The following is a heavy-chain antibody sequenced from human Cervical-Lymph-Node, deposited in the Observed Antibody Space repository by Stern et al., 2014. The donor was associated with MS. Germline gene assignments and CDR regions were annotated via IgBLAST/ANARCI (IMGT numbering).Heavy chain of an antibody. J-gene: IGHJ6*02. CDR1: GFTFSSYG. CDR2: IWYDGSNK. D-gene: IGHD3-10*01. Sequence: DQLVESGGGVVQPGRSLRLSCAASGFTFSSYGMHWVRQAPGKGLEWVAVIWYDGSNKYYADSVKGRFTISRDNSKNTLYLQMNSLRAEDTAVYYCARYITKGFGHYGMDVWGQGTTVTVSS. CDR3: ARYITKGFGHYGMDV. V-gene: IGHV3-33*01.